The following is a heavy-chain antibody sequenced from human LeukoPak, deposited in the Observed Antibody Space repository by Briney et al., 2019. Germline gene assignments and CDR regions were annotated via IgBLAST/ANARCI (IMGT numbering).Heavy chain of an antibody. Sequence: QTGGSLRLSCTASGFTVSTNYMSWVRQAPGKGLEWVSVINSGGTTYYADSVKGRFTISRDNSKNTLYLQMNSLRAEDTAVYYCAGEIYDSSGYYYGGIDYWGQGTLVTVSS. J-gene: IGHJ4*02. D-gene: IGHD3-22*01. CDR3: AGEIYDSSGYYYGGIDY. CDR1: GFTVSTNY. CDR2: INSGGTT. V-gene: IGHV3-53*01.